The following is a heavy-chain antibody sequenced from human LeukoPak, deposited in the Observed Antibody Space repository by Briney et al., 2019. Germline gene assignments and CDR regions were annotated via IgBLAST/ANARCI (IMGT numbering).Heavy chain of an antibody. D-gene: IGHD6-13*01. J-gene: IGHJ5*02. CDR1: GFTFSSYG. Sequence: GGSLRLSCAASGFTFSSYGMHWVRQVPGKGLEWVAVISYDGSNKYYADSVKGRFTISRDNAKNSLYLQMNSLRDEDTAVYYCARDMESSSWPNWFDPWGQGTLVTVSS. V-gene: IGHV3-30*03. CDR3: ARDMESSSWPNWFDP. CDR2: ISYDGSNK.